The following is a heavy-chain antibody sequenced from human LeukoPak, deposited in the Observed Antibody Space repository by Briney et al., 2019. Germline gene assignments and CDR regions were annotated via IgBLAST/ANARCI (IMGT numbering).Heavy chain of an antibody. J-gene: IGHJ4*02. V-gene: IGHV4-61*02. CDR1: GGSISSGSYY. Sequence: PSETLSLTYTVSGGSISSGSYYWSWIRQPAGKGLEWIGRIYTSGSTNYNPSLESRVTISVDTSKNQFSLKLSSVTAADTAVYYCARGVAGNSGGYYFDYWGQGTLVTVSS. D-gene: IGHD4-23*01. CDR3: ARGVAGNSGGYYFDY. CDR2: IYTSGST.